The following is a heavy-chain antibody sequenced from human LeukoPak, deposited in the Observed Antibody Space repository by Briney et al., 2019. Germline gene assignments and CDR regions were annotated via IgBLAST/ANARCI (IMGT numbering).Heavy chain of an antibody. J-gene: IGHJ4*02. D-gene: IGHD6-13*01. CDR3: ARTREQRQVLDY. CDR2: ISHEGSNK. Sequence: GGSLRLSCVASGFSFSSYGMHWVRQAPGKGLEWVAVISHEGSNKYYGDSVKGRFTISRDNSKNMVYLQMNSLRAEDTAVYFCARTREQRQVLDYWGQGTLVTVSS. CDR1: GFSFSSYG. V-gene: IGHV3-30*03.